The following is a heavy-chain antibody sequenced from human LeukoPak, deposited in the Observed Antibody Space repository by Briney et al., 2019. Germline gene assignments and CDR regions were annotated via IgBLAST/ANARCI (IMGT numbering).Heavy chain of an antibody. CDR2: ISSGSSTI. V-gene: IGHV3-48*01. Sequence: PGGSLRLSCAASGFTFSDYSMNWVRQAPGKGLEWVSYISSGSSTIYYTDSVKGRFTISRDNAKNSLSLQTNSLRAEDTAVYYCARNKPYDKWGQGTLVTVSS. CDR3: ARNKPYDK. J-gene: IGHJ4*02. CDR1: GFTFSDYS. D-gene: IGHD3-9*01.